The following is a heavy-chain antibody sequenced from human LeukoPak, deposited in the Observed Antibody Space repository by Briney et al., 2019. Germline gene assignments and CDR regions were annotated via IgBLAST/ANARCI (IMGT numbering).Heavy chain of an antibody. CDR3: ARDDSSSFDY. D-gene: IGHD6-13*01. J-gene: IGHJ4*02. CDR1: GYTFTAYF. V-gene: IGHV1-2*02. Sequence: ASVKVSCKVSGYTFTAYFLHWVRQAPGQGLEWMGWINPNSGGTNYAQKFQGRVTMTRDTSISTAYMELSRLRSDDTAVYYCARDDSSSFDYWGQGTLVTVSS. CDR2: INPNSGGT.